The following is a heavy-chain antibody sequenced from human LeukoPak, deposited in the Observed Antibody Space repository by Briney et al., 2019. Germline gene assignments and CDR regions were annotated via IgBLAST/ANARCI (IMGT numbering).Heavy chain of an antibody. Sequence: ASVKVSCKASGYTFTGYYMHWVRQAPGQGLEWMGWINPNSGGTNYAQKFQGRVTMTRDTSISTAYMELSSLRSEDTAVYYCARVLRYFDWREGAFDIWGQGTMVTVSS. CDR3: ARVLRYFDWREGAFDI. CDR2: INPNSGGT. D-gene: IGHD3-9*01. J-gene: IGHJ3*02. V-gene: IGHV1-2*02. CDR1: GYTFTGYY.